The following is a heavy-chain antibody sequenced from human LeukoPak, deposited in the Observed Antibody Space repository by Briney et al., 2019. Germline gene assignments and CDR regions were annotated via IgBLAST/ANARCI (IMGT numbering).Heavy chain of an antibody. CDR2: IYYSGST. CDR1: GGPISSSSYY. Sequence: SETLSLTCTVSGGPISSSSYYWGWIRQPPGKGLEWIGSIYYSGSTYYNPSLKSRVTISVDTSKNQFSLKLSSVTAADTAVYYCARHLHPHYYFDYWGQGTLVTVSS. J-gene: IGHJ4*02. V-gene: IGHV4-39*01. CDR3: ARHLHPHYYFDY.